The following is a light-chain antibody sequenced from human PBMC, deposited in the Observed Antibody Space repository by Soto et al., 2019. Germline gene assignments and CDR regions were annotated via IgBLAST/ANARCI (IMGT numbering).Light chain of an antibody. CDR1: QSLVHSDGNTY. J-gene: IGKJ2*01. V-gene: IGKV2-30*02. CDR2: KVS. Sequence: DIVMTQSPLSLPVTLGQPASISCRSSQSLVHSDGNTYLNWFQQRPGQSPRRLIYKVSNRDSGVPDRFSGSGSGTDFTLKISRVEAEDVGVYYCMQGTHWLPMYTFGQGTKLEIK. CDR3: MQGTHWLPMYT.